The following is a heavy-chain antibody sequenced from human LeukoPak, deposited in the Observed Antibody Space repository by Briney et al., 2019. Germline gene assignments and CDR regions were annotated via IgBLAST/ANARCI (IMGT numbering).Heavy chain of an antibody. J-gene: IGHJ6*02. Sequence: GGSLRLSCAASGFTFSSYGMHWVRQAPGKGLEWVAVIWYDGSNKYYADSVKGRFTISRDNSKNTLYLQMNSLGAEDTAVYYCARDGSLGSEGLRPRYYYYYGMDVWGQGTTVTVSS. CDR2: IWYDGSNK. V-gene: IGHV3-33*01. CDR3: ARDGSLGSEGLRPRYYYYYGMDV. CDR1: GFTFSSYG. D-gene: IGHD4-17*01.